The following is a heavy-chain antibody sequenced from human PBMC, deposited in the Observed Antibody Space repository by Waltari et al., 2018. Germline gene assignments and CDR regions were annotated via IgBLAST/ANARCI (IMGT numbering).Heavy chain of an antibody. CDR3: ARGTYYYGSGSYSTVDY. CDR1: GGSISSSSYY. D-gene: IGHD3-10*01. CDR2: IYYSGST. V-gene: IGHV4-39*07. Sequence: QLQLQESGPGLVKPSETLSLTCTVSGGSISSSSYYWVWIRQPPGKGLEWIGSIYYSGSTYYNPSLKSRVTISVDTSKNQFSLKLSSVTAADTAVYYCARGTYYYGSGSYSTVDYWGQGTLVTVSS. J-gene: IGHJ4*02.